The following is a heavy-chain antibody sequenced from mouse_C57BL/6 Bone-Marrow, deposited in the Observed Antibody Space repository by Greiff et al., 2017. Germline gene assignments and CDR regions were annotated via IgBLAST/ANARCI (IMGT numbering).Heavy chain of an antibody. V-gene: IGHV14-4*01. Sequence: EVQLQQSGAELVRPGASVKLSCTASGFNIKDDYMHWVKQSPEQGLEWIGWIDPENGDTEYASKFQGKATITADTSSNTAYLPLSSLTSEDTAVYYCTTWDGAMDYWGQGTSVTVS. D-gene: IGHD4-1*01. CDR2: IDPENGDT. CDR3: TTWDGAMDY. J-gene: IGHJ4*01. CDR1: GFNIKDDY.